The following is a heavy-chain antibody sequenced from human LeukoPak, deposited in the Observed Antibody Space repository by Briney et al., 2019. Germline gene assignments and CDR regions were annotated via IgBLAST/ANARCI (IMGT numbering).Heavy chain of an antibody. CDR2: INSDSNYI. CDR3: AGDGGLYSGTSYFDY. D-gene: IGHD1-26*01. V-gene: IGHV3-21*01. CDR1: GFTFRSYS. Sequence: GGSLRLSCAASGFTFRSYSMNWVRQAPGKGLEWVSSINSDSNYIYYADSVQGRFTISRDNAKNSLYLQMNSLRAEDTAVYYCAGDGGLYSGTSYFDYWGQGTLVTVSS. J-gene: IGHJ4*02.